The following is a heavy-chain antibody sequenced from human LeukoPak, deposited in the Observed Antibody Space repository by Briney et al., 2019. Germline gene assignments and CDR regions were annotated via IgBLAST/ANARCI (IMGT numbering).Heavy chain of an antibody. CDR2: VTSRSSHI. D-gene: IGHD5-12*01. Sequence: GGSLRLSCAASEFTFSSYSMSLGRQAPGKGLEWFSSVTSRSSHIYYADSVRGRFTISRDNAKKSLYLQMNSLRAEDTAVYYCARAGGIESAFDWGQGTLVTVSS. CDR1: EFTFSSYS. J-gene: IGHJ4*02. V-gene: IGHV3-21*01. CDR3: ARAGGIESAFD.